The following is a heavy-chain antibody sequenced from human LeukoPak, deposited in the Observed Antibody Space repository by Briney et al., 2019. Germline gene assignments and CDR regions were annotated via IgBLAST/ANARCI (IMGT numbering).Heavy chain of an antibody. D-gene: IGHD6-19*01. J-gene: IGHJ4*01. CDR1: GGSISSVVYY. CDR2: VYYRGDT. Sequence: SETHSLTCTVSGGSISSVVYYGAWIRQPPGKGLEWIGSVYYRGDTYYHPSLKSRVTISLDASKNQFSLKLSSVTAADTAVYYCASHRRFSSGREEFDYWGQGDLVTVSS. CDR3: ASHRRFSSGREEFDY. V-gene: IGHV4-39*01.